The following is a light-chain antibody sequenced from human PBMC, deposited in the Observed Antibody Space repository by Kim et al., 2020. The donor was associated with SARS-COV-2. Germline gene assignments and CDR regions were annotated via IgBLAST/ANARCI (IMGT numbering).Light chain of an antibody. Sequence: QSALTQPASVSGSPGQSITIPCSGTSSDVGAFDHVSWYQQHTDKAPKLMIYDVTIRPSGVSIRFSGSKSGNTASLTISGLQAEDEADYYCASYTTSSALRYVFGTGTKVTVL. CDR2: DVT. V-gene: IGLV2-14*03. J-gene: IGLJ1*01. CDR3: ASYTTSSALRYV. CDR1: SSDVGAFDH.